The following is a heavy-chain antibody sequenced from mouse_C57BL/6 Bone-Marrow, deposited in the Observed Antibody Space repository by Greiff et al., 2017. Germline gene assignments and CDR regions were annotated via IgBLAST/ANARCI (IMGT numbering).Heavy chain of an antibody. CDR1: GYSITSGYY. CDR2: ISYDGSN. V-gene: IGHV3-6*01. D-gene: IGHD3-2*02. Sequence: DVKLQESGPGLVKPSQSLSLTCSVTGYSITSGYYWNWIRQFPGNKLEWMGYISYDGSNNYNPSLKNRISITRDTSKNQFFLKLNSVTTEDTATYYCARDKRLYFDYWGQGTTLTVSS. J-gene: IGHJ2*01. CDR3: ARDKRLYFDY.